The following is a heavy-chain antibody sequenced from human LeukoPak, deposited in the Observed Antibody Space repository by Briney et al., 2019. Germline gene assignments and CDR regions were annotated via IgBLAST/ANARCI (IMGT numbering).Heavy chain of an antibody. CDR1: GFTFDVYS. J-gene: IGHJ6*02. D-gene: IGHD5-18*01. Sequence: GGSQRLFCASSGFTFDVYSMHWARQAPGKGLEWVSLISGDVGGTYYADSVKGRLTISRDKRKNYLYLQMNSLRTEGTALYYCAESGLDSYGYENYYYYCGMDVWGQGTTVTVSS. CDR2: ISGDVGGT. CDR3: AESGLDSYGYENYYYYCGMDV. V-gene: IGHV3-43*02.